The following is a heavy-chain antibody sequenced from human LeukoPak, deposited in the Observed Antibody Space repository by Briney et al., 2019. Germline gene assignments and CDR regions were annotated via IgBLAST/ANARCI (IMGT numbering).Heavy chain of an antibody. Sequence: PSETLSLTCTVSAAPISSYYWSWIRQPPGKGLEWIGYIYYSGSTNYNPSLKSRVTISVDTSKNQFSLKLSSVTAADTAVYYCARASITMITLDYWGQGTLVTVSS. J-gene: IGHJ4*02. CDR2: IYYSGST. V-gene: IGHV4-59*01. CDR3: ARASITMITLDY. CDR1: AAPISSYY. D-gene: IGHD3-22*01.